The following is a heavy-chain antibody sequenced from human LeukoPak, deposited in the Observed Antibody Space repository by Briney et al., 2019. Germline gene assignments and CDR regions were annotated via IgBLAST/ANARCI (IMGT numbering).Heavy chain of an antibody. CDR1: GFTFSSYS. CDR2: ISGSGGST. J-gene: IGHJ3*02. CDR3: ARGKVEFVVVIEDDAFDI. D-gene: IGHD3-22*01. V-gene: IGHV3-21*01. Sequence: AGGSLRLSCAASGFTFSSYSMNWVRQAPGKGLEWVSAISGSGGSTYYADSVKGRFTISRDNAKNSLYLQMNSLRAEDTAVYYCARGKVEFVVVIEDDAFDIWGQGTMVTVSS.